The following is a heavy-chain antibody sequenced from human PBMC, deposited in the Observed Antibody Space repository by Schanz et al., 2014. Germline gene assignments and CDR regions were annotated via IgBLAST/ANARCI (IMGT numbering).Heavy chain of an antibody. D-gene: IGHD1-26*01. CDR2: ISGGGGSA. V-gene: IGHV3-23*04. J-gene: IGHJ4*02. Sequence: EVQLVESGGGLVQPGGSLRLSCAASGFTFNNYDMNWVRLVPGKGLECVSGISGGGGSAYYADSVKGRFIISRDTSRNMLFLQMSSLTSDDTAVYYCARSPHYRERKQRSARPTTTNLWGQGTLVTVFS. CDR1: GFTFNNYD. CDR3: ARSPHYRERKQRSARPTTTNL.